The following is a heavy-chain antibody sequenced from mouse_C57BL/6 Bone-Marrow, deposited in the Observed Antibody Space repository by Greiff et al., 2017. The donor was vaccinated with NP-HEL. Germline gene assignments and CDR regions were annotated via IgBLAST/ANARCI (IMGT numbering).Heavy chain of an antibody. CDR2: IYPSDSET. CDR1: GYTFTSYW. D-gene: IGHD1-1*01. V-gene: IGHV1-61*01. CDR3: AINYGSRFAY. J-gene: IGHJ3*01. Sequence: VQLQQPGAELVRPGSSVKLSCKASGYTFTSYWMDWVKQRPGQGLEWIGNIYPSDSETHYNQKFKDKATLTVDKSSSTAYMQLSSLTSEDSAVYYCAINYGSRFAYWGQGTLVTVSA.